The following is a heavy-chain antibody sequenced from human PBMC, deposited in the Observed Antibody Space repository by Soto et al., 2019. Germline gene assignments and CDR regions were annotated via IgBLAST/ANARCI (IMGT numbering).Heavy chain of an antibody. V-gene: IGHV1-69*13. CDR2: IIPIFGTA. Sequence: SVKVSCKASGGTFSSYAISWVRQAPGQGLESMGGIIPIFGTANYAQKFQGRVTITADESTSTAYMELSSLRSEDTAVYYCARHPKIAARSIDYYYYGMDVWGQGTTVTVSS. CDR3: ARHPKIAARSIDYYYYGMDV. J-gene: IGHJ6*02. D-gene: IGHD6-6*01. CDR1: GGTFSSYA.